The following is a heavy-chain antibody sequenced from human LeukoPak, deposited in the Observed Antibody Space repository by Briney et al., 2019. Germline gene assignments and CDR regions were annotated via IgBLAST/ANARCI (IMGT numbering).Heavy chain of an antibody. CDR3: TTDLLYYDSSGSPNNYMDV. J-gene: IGHJ6*03. CDR2: IKSKTDGGTT. CDR1: GFTFSNAW. Sequence: PGGSLRLSCAASGFTFSNAWMSWVRQAPGKGLEWVGRIKSKTDGGTTAYAAPVKGRFTISRHDSENTVYLQMSSLKTDDTAVYYCTTDLLYYDSSGSPNNYMDVWGKGTTVTVSS. D-gene: IGHD3-22*01. V-gene: IGHV3-15*01.